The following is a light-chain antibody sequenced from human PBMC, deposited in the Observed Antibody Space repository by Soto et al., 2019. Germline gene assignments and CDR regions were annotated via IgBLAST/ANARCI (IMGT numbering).Light chain of an antibody. Sequence: EMVLTQSPGTLSLSPRERATLSCRASQSVSSSYLAWYQQNPGQAPRLLIYGASVRATGIPDRFSGSGSGTHFTLTISRLEPEDFAAYYCQQYGSSPLFTFGPGTKVDIK. J-gene: IGKJ3*01. CDR2: GAS. V-gene: IGKV3-20*01. CDR1: QSVSSSY. CDR3: QQYGSSPLFT.